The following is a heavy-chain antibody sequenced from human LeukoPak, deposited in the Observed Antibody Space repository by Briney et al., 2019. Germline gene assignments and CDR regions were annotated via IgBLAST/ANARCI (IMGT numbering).Heavy chain of an antibody. CDR1: GFTFYEYA. CDR3: AKDNIRIVVAGTIDY. CDR2: ISWNSGSK. D-gene: IGHD6-19*01. V-gene: IGHV3-9*01. Sequence: GGSLRLSCAASGFTFYEYAMHWVRQAPGKGLEWVSGISWNSGSKDYAGSVKGRFTISRDNAKNSLYLQMNSLRSEDTALYYCAKDNIRIVVAGTIDYWGQGTLVTVSS. J-gene: IGHJ4*02.